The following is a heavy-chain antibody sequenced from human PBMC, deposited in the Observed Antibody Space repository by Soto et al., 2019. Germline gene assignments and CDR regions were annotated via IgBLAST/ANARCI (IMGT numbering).Heavy chain of an antibody. CDR2: IRSKANSYAT. J-gene: IGHJ6*02. CDR3: TRSPRRAVAGNFDYYYYYGRDV. V-gene: IGHV3-73*02. D-gene: IGHD6-19*01. CDR1: GFTFSGSA. Sequence: EVQLVESGGGLVQPGGSLKLSCAASGFTFSGSAMHWVRQASGKGLEWVGRIRSKANSYATAYAASVKGRFTISRDDSKNTAYLQMNSVKTEDTAVYYCTRSPRRAVAGNFDYYYYYGRDVWGQGTTVTVSS.